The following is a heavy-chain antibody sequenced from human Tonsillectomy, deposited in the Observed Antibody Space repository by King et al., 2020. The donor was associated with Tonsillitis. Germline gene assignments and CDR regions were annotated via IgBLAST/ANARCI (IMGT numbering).Heavy chain of an antibody. J-gene: IGHJ6*02. V-gene: IGHV4-39*01. CDR3: ARHYSYYYGMDV. CDR1: GGSISSSSYY. Sequence: QLQLQESGPGLVKPSEALSLTCTVSGGSISSSSYYWGWIRQPPGKGLEWIGNIYYSGSTYYNPSLKSRVTMSVDTSKNQFSLKLSSVTAADTAVYYCARHYSYYYGMDVWGQGPTVTVSS. CDR2: IYYSGST.